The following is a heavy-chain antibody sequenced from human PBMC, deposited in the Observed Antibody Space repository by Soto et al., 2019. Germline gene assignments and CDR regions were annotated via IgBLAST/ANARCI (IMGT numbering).Heavy chain of an antibody. CDR3: AHSHSSGWYSFPYFDY. D-gene: IGHD6-19*01. Sequence: SGPTLVNPPQTLTLTCTVSGFSLSSSRVGVGWIRQPPGKALEWLALIYWDDDKRYSPSLKSRLTITKDTSKSQVVLTMTNMDPVDTATFYCAHSHSSGWYSFPYFDYWGQGTLVTVSS. CDR2: IYWDDDK. V-gene: IGHV2-5*02. J-gene: IGHJ4*02. CDR1: GFSLSSSRVG.